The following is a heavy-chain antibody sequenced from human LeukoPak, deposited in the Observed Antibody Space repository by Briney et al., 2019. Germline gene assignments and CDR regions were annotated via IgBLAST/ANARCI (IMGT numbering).Heavy chain of an antibody. V-gene: IGHV4-59*01. CDR2: IYSSERT. J-gene: IGHJ4*02. CDR3: ARDSSAKFDY. Sequence: SETLSLTWTVSGDSITGYYWIWVRQPPGKGLEWIGHIYSSERTDYNPSLKSRVSISVDTSKNHFSLKLNSVTAADTAVYYCARDSSAKFDYWGQGILVTVSS. D-gene: IGHD2-2*01. CDR1: GDSITGYY.